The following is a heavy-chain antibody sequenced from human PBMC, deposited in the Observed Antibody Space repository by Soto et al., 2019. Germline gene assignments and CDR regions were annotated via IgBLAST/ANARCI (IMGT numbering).Heavy chain of an antibody. Sequence: VGSLRLSCAASGFTFSDYYMSWIRQAPGKGLEWVSYISSSSGYTNYADSVKGRFTISRDNAKNSLYLQMNSLRAEDTAVYYCAKEYGRLDYWGQGTLVTVSS. CDR2: ISSSSGYT. CDR1: GFTFSDYY. CDR3: AKEYGRLDY. D-gene: IGHD4-17*01. J-gene: IGHJ4*02. V-gene: IGHV3-11*06.